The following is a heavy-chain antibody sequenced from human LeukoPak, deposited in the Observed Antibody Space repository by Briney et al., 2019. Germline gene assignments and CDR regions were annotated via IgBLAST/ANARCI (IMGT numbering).Heavy chain of an antibody. CDR2: ITSTSNHI. CDR3: ARDVYYYDSSGFDP. D-gene: IGHD3-22*01. Sequence: PGGSLRLSCVASGFTFSTYDMNWVRQAPGKGLEWVSAITSTSNHINYADSVKGRFTISRDNAKNSLYLQMNSLRAEDTAVYYCARDVYYYDSSGFDPWGQGTLVTVSS. CDR1: GFTFSTYD. V-gene: IGHV3-21*01. J-gene: IGHJ5*02.